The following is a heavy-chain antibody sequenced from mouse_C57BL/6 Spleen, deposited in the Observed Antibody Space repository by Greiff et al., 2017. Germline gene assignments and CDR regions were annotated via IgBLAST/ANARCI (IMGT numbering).Heavy chain of an antibody. D-gene: IGHD1-1*01. CDR1: GYTFTDYE. V-gene: IGHV1-15*01. Sequence: QVQLQPSGAELVRPGASVTLSCKASGYTFTDYEMHWVKQTPVHGLEWIGAIDPETGGTAYNQKFKGKAILTADKSSSTAYMELRSLTSEDSAVYYCTRDLLLRRYAMDYWGQGTSVTVSS. J-gene: IGHJ4*01. CDR2: IDPETGGT. CDR3: TRDLLLRRYAMDY.